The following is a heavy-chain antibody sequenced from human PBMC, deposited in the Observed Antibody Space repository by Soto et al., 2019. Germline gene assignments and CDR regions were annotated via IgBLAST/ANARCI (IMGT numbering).Heavy chain of an antibody. D-gene: IGHD4-4*01. V-gene: IGHV3-33*01. CDR2: ISYDGSKK. Sequence: QVQLVESGGGVVQPGRSLRLSCAASGFRFSSCDMHWVRQAPCNGLEWVTLISYDGSKKYTAESVKGRFTISRDNSLNPLYLQMTSLGAEDTAVYYCARDRGTTVIAYVFDLWGQGTLVTVSS. CDR1: GFRFSSCD. CDR3: ARDRGTTVIAYVFDL. J-gene: IGHJ4*02.